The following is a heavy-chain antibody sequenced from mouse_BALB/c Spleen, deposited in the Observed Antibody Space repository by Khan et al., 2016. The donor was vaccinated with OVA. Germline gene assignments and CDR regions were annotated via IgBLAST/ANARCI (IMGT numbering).Heavy chain of an antibody. CDR2: IWGDGST. J-gene: IGHJ4*01. CDR3: NKETWGNFVAMDY. Sequence: QVQLKESGPGLVAPSQSLSITCTVSGFSLTSNGVSWVRQPPGKGLEWLGVIWGDGSTNYHSVLKSRLTISKDDSKSQVFLKVNSLHIDDTATYDCNKETWGNFVAMDYWGQGTSVTVSS. CDR1: GFSLTSNG. V-gene: IGHV2-3*01. D-gene: IGHD2-1*01.